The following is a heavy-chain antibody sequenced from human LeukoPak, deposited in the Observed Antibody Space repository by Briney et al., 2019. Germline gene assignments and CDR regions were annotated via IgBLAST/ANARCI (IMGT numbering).Heavy chain of an antibody. CDR3: ATDPASYCTSSTCDFDY. J-gene: IGHJ4*02. CDR1: GFTFSSYW. CDR2: IKQDGSEK. Sequence: TGGSLRLSCAASGFTFSSYWMSWVRQAPGKGLDWVANIKQDGSEKYYVGSVKGRFTISRDNAKNSLYLQMNNLGAEDTAVYYCATDPASYCTSSTCDFDYWGQGTLVTVSS. D-gene: IGHD2-8*01. V-gene: IGHV3-7*01.